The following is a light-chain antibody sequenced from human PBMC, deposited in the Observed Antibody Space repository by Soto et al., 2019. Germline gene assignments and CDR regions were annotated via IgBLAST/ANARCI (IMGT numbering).Light chain of an antibody. CDR1: SGHSSYA. J-gene: IGLJ2*01. CDR2: INSDGSH. Sequence: QLVLTQPPSASASLGASVRLTCTLTSGHSSYAIAWHQQQPEKGPQYLMKINSDGSHSKGGGIPDRFSGPSPGAQRYLTISGLQCEDEANYYRQVGGSAMVFGEGTKLTAL. CDR3: QVGGSAMV. V-gene: IGLV4-69*01.